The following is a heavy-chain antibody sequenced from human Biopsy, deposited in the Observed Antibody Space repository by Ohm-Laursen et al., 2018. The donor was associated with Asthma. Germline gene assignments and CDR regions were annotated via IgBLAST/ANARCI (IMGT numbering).Heavy chain of an antibody. Sequence: SVKVSCKSLGGTFNTYVIGWVRQAPGQGLEWMGGINSVFGATTYPQKFQDRVTITADDSTSTVYMELSSLRSEDTAVYYCARRAGSCISRTCYSLDFWGQGTLVTVSS. J-gene: IGHJ4*02. D-gene: IGHD2-2*01. CDR1: GGTFNTYV. CDR3: ARRAGSCISRTCYSLDF. V-gene: IGHV1-69*13. CDR2: INSVFGAT.